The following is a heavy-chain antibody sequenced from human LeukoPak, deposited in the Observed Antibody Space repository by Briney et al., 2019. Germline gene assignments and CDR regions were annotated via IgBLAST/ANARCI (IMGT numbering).Heavy chain of an antibody. CDR2: IYYSGST. J-gene: IGHJ4*02. CDR3: ARGAPYGGNSGVLDY. CDR1: GGSISSFY. D-gene: IGHD4-23*01. V-gene: IGHV4-59*01. Sequence: PSETLSLTCTVSGGSISSFYWSWIRQPPGKGLEWIGYIYYSGSTNYNPSLKSRVTISVDTSKNQFSLKLSSVTAADTAVYSCARGAPYGGNSGVLDYWGQGTLVTVSS.